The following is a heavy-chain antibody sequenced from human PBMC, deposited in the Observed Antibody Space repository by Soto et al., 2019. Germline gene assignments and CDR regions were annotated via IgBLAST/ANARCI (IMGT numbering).Heavy chain of an antibody. CDR2: ISYDGSNK. CDR1: GFTFSHYG. J-gene: IGHJ4*02. CDR3: ARYSGKYHGPIEY. D-gene: IGHD1-26*01. V-gene: IGHV3-30*03. Sequence: QVQLVESGGGGVQPGRSLSLSCAASGFTFSHYGIHWFRQAPGKGLEWLAVISYDGSNKHYADSVRGRFTVSGDNSKNSLYLQMTFLRAEDTAVYFCARYSGKYHGPIEYWGQGTLVTVAS.